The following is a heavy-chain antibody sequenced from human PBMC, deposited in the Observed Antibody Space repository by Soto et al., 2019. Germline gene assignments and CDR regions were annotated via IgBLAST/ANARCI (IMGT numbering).Heavy chain of an antibody. CDR3: ARHNYGSGSTYFDY. V-gene: IGHV4-59*08. Sequence: SETLSLTCNVSGGSVSGYHWSWIRQPPGKGLEWIGYINNNGNTYYNPSLKSRVTISVDTSKNQFSLKLNSMTAADTAVYYCARHNYGSGSTYFDYWGQGTLVTVSS. CDR2: INNNGNT. D-gene: IGHD3-10*01. J-gene: IGHJ4*02. CDR1: GGSVSGYH.